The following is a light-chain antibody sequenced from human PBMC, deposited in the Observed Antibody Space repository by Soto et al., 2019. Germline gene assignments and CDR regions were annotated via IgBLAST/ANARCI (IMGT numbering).Light chain of an antibody. J-gene: IGKJ4*01. Sequence: DIQMTQSPSTLSASVGDRVTITCRASQSISSWLAWYQQKPGKAPNLLIYKASSLDSGVPSRFSGSGSGTDFTLTISSLKTDDLATYYGQEYNSYPLTFGGGNKVYIK. CDR3: QEYNSYPLT. V-gene: IGKV1-5*03. CDR1: QSISSW. CDR2: KAS.